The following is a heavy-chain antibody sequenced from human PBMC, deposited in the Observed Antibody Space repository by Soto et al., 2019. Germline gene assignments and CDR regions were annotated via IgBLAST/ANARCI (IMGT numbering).Heavy chain of an antibody. J-gene: IGHJ4*01. Sequence: ASVKVSCKASGFTFTSSAVQWVRQARGQRLEWIGWIVVGSGNTNYAQKFQERVTITRDMSTSTAYMELSSLRSEDTAVYYCAARGTADVDIVATISGYYFDYWG. D-gene: IGHD5-12*01. CDR2: IVVGSGNT. V-gene: IGHV1-58*01. CDR1: GFTFTSSA. CDR3: AARGTADVDIVATISGYYFDY.